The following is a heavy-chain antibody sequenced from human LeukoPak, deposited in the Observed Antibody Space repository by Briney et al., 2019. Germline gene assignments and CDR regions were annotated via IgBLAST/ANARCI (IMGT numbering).Heavy chain of an antibody. D-gene: IGHD3-22*01. CDR2: IKQDGSEK. CDR1: GFTFSSYW. Sequence: GGSLRLSCAASGFTFSSYWMSWVRQAPGKGLEWVANIKQDGSEKYYVDSVKGRFTISRDNAKNSLYLQMNSLRAEDTAVYYCARDNGGGYDSSGYKTYYSDYWGQGTLVTVSS. J-gene: IGHJ4*02. CDR3: ARDNGGGYDSSGYKTYYSDY. V-gene: IGHV3-7*01.